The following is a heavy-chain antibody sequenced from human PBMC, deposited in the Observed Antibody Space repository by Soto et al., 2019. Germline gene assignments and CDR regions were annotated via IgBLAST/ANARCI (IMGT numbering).Heavy chain of an antibody. Sequence: GTFLTGYYWSWIRQPPGETLEWIGYVYDTETTDYNPSLQSRVTISMDTSKNQFSLKLNSVTAADTAVYFCARRKNDHRPFYFDHWGQGSPVTVSS. CDR3: ARRKNDHRPFYFDH. V-gene: IGHV4-59*01. CDR1: GTFLTGYY. D-gene: IGHD3-16*01. CDR2: VYDTETT. J-gene: IGHJ4*02.